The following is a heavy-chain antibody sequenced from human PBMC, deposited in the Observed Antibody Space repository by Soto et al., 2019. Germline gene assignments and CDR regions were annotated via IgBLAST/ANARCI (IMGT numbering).Heavy chain of an antibody. Sequence: GGSLRLSCAASGFTVSSNYMSWVRQAPGKGLEWVSVIYSGGSTYCADSVKGRFTISRDNSKNTLYLQMNSLRAEDTAVYYCARDLVAAAGVRGGGGMDVWGQGSTVTVSS. V-gene: IGHV3-53*01. J-gene: IGHJ6*02. D-gene: IGHD3-10*01. CDR2: IYSGGST. CDR1: GFTVSSNY. CDR3: ARDLVAAAGVRGGGGMDV.